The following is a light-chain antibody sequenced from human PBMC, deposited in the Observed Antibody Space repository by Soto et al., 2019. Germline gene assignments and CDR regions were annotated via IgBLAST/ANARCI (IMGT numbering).Light chain of an antibody. CDR2: RAS. J-gene: IGKJ3*01. V-gene: IGKV3-15*01. CDR3: QHYGTSPFT. Sequence: IVMTQSPATLSVSLGERATLSCRASQDINSNLAWYQQKPGQAPRLLMFRASIRAAGFPARFSASGSGTEFNITISSLQSEDSAVYYCQHYGTSPFTFGPGTKVHIK. CDR1: QDINSN.